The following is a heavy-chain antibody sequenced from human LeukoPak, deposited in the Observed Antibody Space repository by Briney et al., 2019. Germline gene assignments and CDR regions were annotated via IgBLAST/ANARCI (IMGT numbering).Heavy chain of an antibody. CDR2: ISGSGGST. CDR3: ARGRGTAVAGNLNHY. D-gene: IGHD6-19*01. V-gene: IGHV3-23*01. J-gene: IGHJ4*02. Sequence: HPGGSLRLSCAASGFTFSSYAMSWVRQAPGKGLEWVSAISGSGGSTYYADSVKGRFTISRDNSKNTLYLQMNSLRAEDTAVYYCARGRGTAVAGNLNHYWGQGTLVTVSS. CDR1: GFTFSSYA.